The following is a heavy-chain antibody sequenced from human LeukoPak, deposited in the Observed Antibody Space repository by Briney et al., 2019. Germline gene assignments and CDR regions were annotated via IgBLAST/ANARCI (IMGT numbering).Heavy chain of an antibody. CDR1: GFTFSSYG. Sequence: GGSLRLSCAASGFTFSSYGMHWVRQAPGKGLEWVAVIWYDGSNKYYADSVKGRFTISRDNSKNTLYLQMNSLRAEDTAVYYCARDLQSYYYDSSGYYFDYWGQGTLVTVSS. V-gene: IGHV3-33*01. CDR2: IWYDGSNK. D-gene: IGHD3-22*01. J-gene: IGHJ4*02. CDR3: ARDLQSYYYDSSGYYFDY.